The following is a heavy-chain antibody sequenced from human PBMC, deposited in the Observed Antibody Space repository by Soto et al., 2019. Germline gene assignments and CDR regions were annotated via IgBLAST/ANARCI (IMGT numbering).Heavy chain of an antibody. V-gene: IGHV1-18*01. J-gene: IGHJ4*02. D-gene: IGHD4-4*01. CDR2: ISVYNGNT. CDR3: VSDGVAVTTGTSGE. Sequence: ASVKVSCKASGYTFASYPISWVRQAPGQGLEWMGWISVYNGNTKYAQKFQGRVNMTTNTSTSTAYMELMSLRSDDTAVYYCVSDGVAVTTGTSGEWGQGNLVTVYS. CDR1: GYTFASYP.